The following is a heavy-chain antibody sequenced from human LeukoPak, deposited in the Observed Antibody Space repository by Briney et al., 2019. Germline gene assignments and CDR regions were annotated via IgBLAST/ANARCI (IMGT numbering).Heavy chain of an antibody. V-gene: IGHV1-46*01. D-gene: IGHD6-19*01. J-gene: IGHJ5*02. CDR3: ARGGYSSPRGWFDP. CDR1: GYTFINYY. CDR2: INPRGGST. Sequence: GASVKVSCKASGYTFINYYIHWVRQAPGQGLEWMGIINPRGGSTTYPQKFQGRVTMTRDMSTSTVHMDLSSLRSEDTAVYYCARGGYSSPRGWFDPWGQGTLVTVSS.